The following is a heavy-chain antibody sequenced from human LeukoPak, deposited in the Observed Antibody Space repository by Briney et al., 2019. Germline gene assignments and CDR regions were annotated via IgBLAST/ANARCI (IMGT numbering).Heavy chain of an antibody. CDR3: ASYGSGSYSNDAFDI. V-gene: IGHV3-11*01. J-gene: IGHJ3*02. CDR2: ISSSGSTI. D-gene: IGHD3-10*01. CDR1: GFTFSDYY. Sequence: GGSLRLSCAASGFTFSDYYMSWIRQAPGKGLEWVSYISSSGSTIYYADSVKGRFTISRDNAKNSLYLQMNSLRAEDTAVYYCASYGSGSYSNDAFDIWGQGTMVTVSS.